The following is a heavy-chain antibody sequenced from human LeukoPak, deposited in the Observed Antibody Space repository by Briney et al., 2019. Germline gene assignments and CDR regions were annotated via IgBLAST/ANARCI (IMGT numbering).Heavy chain of an antibody. V-gene: IGHV3-30*18. Sequence: PGRSLRLSCAASGFTFSNFGMHWVRQAPGKGLEWMAVISSDGNNKYYADSVKGRFTISRDNSKNTLSLQMNSLRVEDTAVYYCVKETIAAAGPTFDYWGQGTLVTVSS. CDR1: GFTFSNFG. D-gene: IGHD6-13*01. J-gene: IGHJ4*02. CDR3: VKETIAAAGPTFDY. CDR2: ISSDGNNK.